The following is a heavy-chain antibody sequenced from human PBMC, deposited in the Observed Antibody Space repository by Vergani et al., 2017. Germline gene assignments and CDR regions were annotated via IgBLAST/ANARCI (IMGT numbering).Heavy chain of an antibody. D-gene: IGHD4-11*01. Sequence: QVQLQESGPGLVKPSETLSLTCTVSGGSISSYYWSWIRQPPGQGLEWIGYIYYSGSTNYNPSLKSRVTISVDTSKNQFSLKLSSVTAADTAVYYCARGGNYEYYFDYWGQGTLVTVSS. CDR1: GGSISSYY. J-gene: IGHJ4*02. CDR2: IYYSGST. V-gene: IGHV4-59*01. CDR3: ARGGNYEYYFDY.